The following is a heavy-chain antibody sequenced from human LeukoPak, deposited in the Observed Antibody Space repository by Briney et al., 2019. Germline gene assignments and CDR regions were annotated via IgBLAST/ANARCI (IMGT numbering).Heavy chain of an antibody. J-gene: IGHJ3*02. V-gene: IGHV3-30*02. CDR3: AGGGLDAFDI. D-gene: IGHD5-12*01. CDR1: GFTFSSYG. CDR2: IRYDGSNK. Sequence: GGSLRLSCAASGFTFSSYGMHWVRQAPGKGLEWAAFIRYDGSNKYYADSVKGRFTISRDNSKNSLYLQMNSLRAEDTAVYYCAGGGLDAFDIWGQGTMVTVSS.